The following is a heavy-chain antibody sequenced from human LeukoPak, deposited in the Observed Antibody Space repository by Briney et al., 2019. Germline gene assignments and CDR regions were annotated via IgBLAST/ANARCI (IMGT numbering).Heavy chain of an antibody. CDR3: AKELGYCSAGRCEYFQH. J-gene: IGHJ1*01. CDR1: GFTFSSYA. Sequence: GGSLRLSCAASGFTFSSYAMNWVRQAPGKGLEWVSAISGSGSSTYYADSVKGRFIISRDNSKNTLYLQMNSLRAEGTAIYYCAKELGYCSAGRCEYFQHWGQGTLVTVSS. CDR2: ISGSGSST. V-gene: IGHV3-23*01. D-gene: IGHD2-15*01.